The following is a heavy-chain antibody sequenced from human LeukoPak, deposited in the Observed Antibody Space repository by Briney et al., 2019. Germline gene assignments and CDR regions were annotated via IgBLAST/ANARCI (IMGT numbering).Heavy chain of an antibody. CDR2: ISYDGSNK. V-gene: IGHV3-30-3*01. CDR3: AKVSLVMTNDAFDV. Sequence: GGSLRLSCAASGFTFSSYAMHWVRQAPGKGLEWVAVISYDGSNKYYADSVKGRFTISRDNSKNTLYLQMNSLRAEDTAVYYCAKVSLVMTNDAFDVWGQGTTVTVSS. D-gene: IGHD3-16*01. CDR1: GFTFSSYA. J-gene: IGHJ3*01.